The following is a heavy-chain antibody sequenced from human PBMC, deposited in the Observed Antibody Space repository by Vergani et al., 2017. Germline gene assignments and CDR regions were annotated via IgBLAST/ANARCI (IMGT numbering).Heavy chain of an antibody. CDR3: ARDSYDLWSGKGWFDP. Sequence: QVQLVESGGGLVKPGGSLRLSCTASGFTFSDYYMSWIRQAPGRGLEWVAVIWYDGSNKYYADSVKGRFTISRDNSKNTLYLQMNSLRAEDTAVYYCARDSYDLWSGKGWFDPWGQGTLVTVSS. D-gene: IGHD3-3*01. J-gene: IGHJ5*02. CDR1: GFTFSDYY. V-gene: IGHV3-33*08. CDR2: IWYDGSNK.